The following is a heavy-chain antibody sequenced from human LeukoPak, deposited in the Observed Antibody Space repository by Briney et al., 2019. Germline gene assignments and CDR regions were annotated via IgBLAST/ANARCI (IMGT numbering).Heavy chain of an antibody. D-gene: IGHD1-26*01. CDR2: INPSGGST. CDR1: GYTFTSYY. CDR3: ARGTIRVGATTEVSYYFDY. V-gene: IGHV1-46*01. Sequence: ASVKVSCKASGYTFTSYYMHWVRQAPGQGLEWMGIINPSGGSTSYAQKFQGRVTMTRDTSTSTVYMELSRLRSDDTAVYYCARGTIRVGATTEVSYYFDYWGQGTLVTVSS. J-gene: IGHJ4*02.